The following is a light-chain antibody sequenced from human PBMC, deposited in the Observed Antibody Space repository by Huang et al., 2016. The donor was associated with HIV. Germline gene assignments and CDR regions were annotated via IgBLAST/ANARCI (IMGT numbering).Light chain of an antibody. CDR1: QSLLYRSNNKNH. CDR3: QQYYTVPWT. V-gene: IGKV4-1*01. CDR2: WAS. Sequence: DIVLTQSPHSLAVSLGERATINCKSSQSLLYRSNNKNHLVWYQQKPGQPPKLLMYWASTRESGVPDRFSARGSGTDFTLTISSLQAEDVAVYYCQQYYTVPWTFGQGTKVEI. J-gene: IGKJ1*01.